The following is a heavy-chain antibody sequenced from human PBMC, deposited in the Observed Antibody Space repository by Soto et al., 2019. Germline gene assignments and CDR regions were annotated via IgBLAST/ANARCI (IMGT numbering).Heavy chain of an antibody. CDR2: IIPILGIA. D-gene: IGHD4-17*01. CDR3: ARGYGDYDDYDYYMDV. V-gene: IGHV1-69*02. CDR1: GGTFSSYT. Sequence: QVQLVQSGAEVKKPGSSVKVSCKASGGTFSSYTISWVRKAPGQGLEWMGRIIPILGIANYAQKFQGRVTITADKSTSTAYMELSSVRSEDTAVYYCARGYGDYDDYDYYMDVWGKGTTVTVSS. J-gene: IGHJ6*03.